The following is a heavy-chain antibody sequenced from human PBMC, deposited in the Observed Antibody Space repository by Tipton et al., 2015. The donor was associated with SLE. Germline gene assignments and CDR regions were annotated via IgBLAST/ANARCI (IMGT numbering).Heavy chain of an antibody. D-gene: IGHD2-15*01. CDR2: IYFSGTT. CDR3: AIPTIQHCSGGGCYRHDAFDI. Sequence: TLSLTCTVSGGSISSYYWSWIRQPPGKGLEWIGYIYFSGTTNYNPSLKSRVTISVDTSKNQFSLKLNSVTAADTAVYYCAIPTIQHCSGGGCYRHDAFDIWGQGTMVTVSS. J-gene: IGHJ3*02. CDR1: GGSISSYY. V-gene: IGHV4-4*08.